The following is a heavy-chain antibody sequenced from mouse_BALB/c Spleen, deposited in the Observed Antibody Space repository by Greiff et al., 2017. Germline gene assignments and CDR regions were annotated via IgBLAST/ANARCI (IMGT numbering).Heavy chain of an antibody. CDR2: IYPGDGDT. CDR3: AAHYYGSSYGAY. D-gene: IGHD1-1*01. V-gene: IGHV1-87*01. J-gene: IGHJ3*01. CDR1: GYTFTSYW. Sequence: VQLQESGAELARPGASVKLSCKASGYTFTSYWMQWVKQRPGQGLEWIGAIYPGDGDTRYTQKFKGKATLTADKSSSTAYMQLSSLASEDSAVYYCAAHYYGSSYGAYWGQGTLVTVSA.